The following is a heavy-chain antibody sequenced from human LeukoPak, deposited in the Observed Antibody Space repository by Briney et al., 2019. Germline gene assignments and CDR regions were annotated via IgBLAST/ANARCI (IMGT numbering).Heavy chain of an antibody. J-gene: IGHJ5*02. CDR2: INPGDSDT. D-gene: IGHD2-15*01. CDR1: GYSFTSYW. CDR3: SRHGGDKFVVANWIDP. Sequence: GESLKISCKGSGYSFTSYWIGWVRQMPGKGLEWMGIINPGDSDTRYSPSFQGQVTISADKSISTAYLQWSSLKASDTAMYYCSRHGGDKFVVANWIDPWDQGTLVTVSS. V-gene: IGHV5-51*01.